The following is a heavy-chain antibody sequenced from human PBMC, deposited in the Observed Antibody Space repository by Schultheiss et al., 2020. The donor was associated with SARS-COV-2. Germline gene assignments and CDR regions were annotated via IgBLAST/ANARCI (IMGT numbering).Heavy chain of an antibody. J-gene: IGHJ3*02. V-gene: IGHV4-4*02. CDR3: ARDGNGDPDAFDI. CDR1: GGSISSSNW. D-gene: IGHD4-17*01. Sequence: SETLSLTCAVSGGSISSSNWWSWVRQPPGKGLEWIGEIYHSGSTNYNPSLKSRVTISVDKSKNQFSLKLSSVTAADTAVYYCARDGNGDPDAFDIWGQGTMVTVSS. CDR2: IYHSGST.